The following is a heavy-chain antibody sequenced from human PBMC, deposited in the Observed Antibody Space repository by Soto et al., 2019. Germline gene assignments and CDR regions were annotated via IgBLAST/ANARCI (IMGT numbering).Heavy chain of an antibody. V-gene: IGHV4-39*01. CDR3: ARLLFDSPHDAFDI. Sequence: SETLSLTCTVSGGSISSSSYYWGWIRQPPGKGLEWIGSIYYSGSTYYNPSLKSRVTISVDTSKNQFSLKLSSVTAADTAVYYCARLLFDSPHDAFDIWGQGTMVTVSS. CDR1: GGSISSSSYY. CDR2: IYYSGST. J-gene: IGHJ3*02.